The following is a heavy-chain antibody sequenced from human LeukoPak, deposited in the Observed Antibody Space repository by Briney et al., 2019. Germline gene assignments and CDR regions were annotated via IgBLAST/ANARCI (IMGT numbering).Heavy chain of an antibody. J-gene: IGHJ4*02. D-gene: IGHD6-19*01. CDR3: ARALYNRGWYPDYFDS. V-gene: IGHV3-11*04. CDR1: GFTFSDYY. Sequence: NPGGSLRLSCAASGFTFSDYYMSWIRQAPGKGLEWVSYISSSGSTIYYADSVKGRFTISRDNAKNSLYLQMSSLRAEDTAIYYCARALYNRGWYPDYFDSWGQGTLVTVSA. CDR2: ISSSGSTI.